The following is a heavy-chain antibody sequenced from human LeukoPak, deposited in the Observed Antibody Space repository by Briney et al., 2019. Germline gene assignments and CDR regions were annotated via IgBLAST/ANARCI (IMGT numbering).Heavy chain of an antibody. CDR2: INPNGGST. V-gene: IGHV1-46*01. CDR3: ARAGGYCGRISCPYYFDY. D-gene: IGHD2-15*01. Sequence: ASVKVSCKASGYTFTSYYMHWVRQAPGQGLEWMGIINPNGGSTSYAQKFQGRVSMTRDTSTSTVYMELSSLRSEDTAVYYCARAGGYCGRISCPYYFDYWGQGSLVAVSS. J-gene: IGHJ4*02. CDR1: GYTFTSYY.